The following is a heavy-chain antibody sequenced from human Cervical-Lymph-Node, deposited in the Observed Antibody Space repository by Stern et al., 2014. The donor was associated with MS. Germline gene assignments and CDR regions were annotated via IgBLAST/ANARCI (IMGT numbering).Heavy chain of an antibody. CDR2: IYYSGST. J-gene: IGHJ4*02. Sequence: QVQLQESGPGLVKPSETLSLTCTVSGGSISSYYWRWIRQPPGKGLEWIGYIYYSGSTNYNPSLKSRVTISVDTSKNQFSLKLSSVTAADTAVYYCAREALAAGGLDYWGQGTLVTVSS. CDR3: AREALAAGGLDY. V-gene: IGHV4-59*01. CDR1: GGSISSYY. D-gene: IGHD6-13*01.